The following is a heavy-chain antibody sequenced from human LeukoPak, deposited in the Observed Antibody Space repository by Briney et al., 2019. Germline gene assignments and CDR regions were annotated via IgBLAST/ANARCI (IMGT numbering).Heavy chain of an antibody. CDR3: ARSPSWSSSWYDY. D-gene: IGHD6-13*01. V-gene: IGHV1-2*02. CDR2: INPNSGGT. CDR1: GYTFTGYY. J-gene: IGHJ4*02. Sequence: GASVKVSCKASGYTFTGYYMHWVQQAPGQGLEWIGWINPNSGGTNYAQKFQGRVTMTRDTSISTAYMELSRLRSDDTAVYYCARSPSWSSSWYDYWGQGTLVTVSS.